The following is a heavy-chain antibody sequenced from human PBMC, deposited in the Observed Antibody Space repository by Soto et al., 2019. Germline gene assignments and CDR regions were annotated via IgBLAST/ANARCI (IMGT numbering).Heavy chain of an antibody. Sequence: QVQVVQSGPEVRKPGASVKVSRKAPGYNFNTYGINWVRQAPGQGLEWMGWISGYSGNTNYAQKFQGRVTMTTDTSTSTHYMELTSLRSDDTAVYYCARVAGVKDYDFVDAFDSWGQGTLVTVSS. D-gene: IGHD3-16*01. CDR1: GYNFNTYG. V-gene: IGHV1-18*01. CDR3: ARVAGVKDYDFVDAFDS. CDR2: ISGYSGNT. J-gene: IGHJ4*02.